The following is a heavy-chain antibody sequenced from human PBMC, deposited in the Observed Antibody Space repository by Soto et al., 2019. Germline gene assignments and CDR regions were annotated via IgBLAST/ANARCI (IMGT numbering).Heavy chain of an antibody. V-gene: IGHV3-21*06. J-gene: IGHJ5*02. CDR2: ISSGSAYI. D-gene: IGHD5-12*01. Sequence: EVQLVASGGGLVKPGGSLRLSCTFTFNSYSLNWVRQAPGKGLEWVSSISSGSAYIKYADSVKGRFTISRANANNLLYLQMSSLRVDDTAVYYCTRYQGWIYDSWFDPLGQGTLVTVSS. CDR3: TRYQGWIYDSWFDP. CDR1: TFNSYS.